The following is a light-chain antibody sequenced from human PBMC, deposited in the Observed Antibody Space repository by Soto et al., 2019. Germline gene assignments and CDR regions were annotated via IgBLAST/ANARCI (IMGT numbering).Light chain of an antibody. V-gene: IGKV4-1*01. CDR2: WAS. Sequence: DTVMTQSPDSLAVSLGERATINCKSSQSVLYSSNNKNYLAWYQQKQGQPAKLLIYWASTRESGVPDRFSDSGSGTDFTLTISSLQAEDVAVYSCQQHLSTPFTFGGGTKVELK. CDR3: QQHLSTPFT. J-gene: IGKJ4*01. CDR1: QSVLYSSNNKNY.